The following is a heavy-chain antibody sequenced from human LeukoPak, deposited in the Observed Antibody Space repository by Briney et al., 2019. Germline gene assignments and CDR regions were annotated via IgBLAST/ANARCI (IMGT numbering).Heavy chain of an antibody. Sequence: ASVKVSCKVSGYTLTELSMHWVRQAPGKGLEWMGGFGPEDGETIYAQKFQGRVTMTTDTSTSTAYMELRSLRSDDTAVYYCARDQGGIQLWSIYWGQGTLVTVSS. J-gene: IGHJ4*02. D-gene: IGHD5-18*01. V-gene: IGHV1-24*01. CDR3: ARDQGGIQLWSIY. CDR1: GYTLTELS. CDR2: FGPEDGET.